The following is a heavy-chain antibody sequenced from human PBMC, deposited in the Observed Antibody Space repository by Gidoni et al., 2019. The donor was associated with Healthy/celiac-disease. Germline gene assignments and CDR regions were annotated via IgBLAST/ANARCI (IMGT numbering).Heavy chain of an antibody. CDR3: ARGGRPGTTGAFDI. CDR1: GGTFSSYA. J-gene: IGHJ3*02. CDR2: IIPIFGTA. V-gene: IGHV1-69*06. D-gene: IGHD1-1*01. Sequence: QVQLVQSGAEVKKPGSSVKVSCTASGGTFSSYAISWVRQAPGQGLEWMGGIIPIFGTANYAQKFQGRVTITADKSTSTAYMELSSLRSEYTAVYYCARGGRPGTTGAFDIWGQGTMVTVSS.